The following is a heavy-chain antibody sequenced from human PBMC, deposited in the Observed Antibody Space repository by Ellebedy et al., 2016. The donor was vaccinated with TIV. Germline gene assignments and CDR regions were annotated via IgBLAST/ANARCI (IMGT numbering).Heavy chain of an antibody. Sequence: ASVKVSCXASGYTFTGYYMHWVRQAPGQGLEWMGWINPNSGGTNYAQKFQGRVTMTRDTSISTAYMELSRLRSDDTAVYYCARGLANWGWGAFDYWGQGTLVTVSS. D-gene: IGHD7-27*01. CDR1: GYTFTGYY. J-gene: IGHJ4*02. V-gene: IGHV1-2*02. CDR3: ARGLANWGWGAFDY. CDR2: INPNSGGT.